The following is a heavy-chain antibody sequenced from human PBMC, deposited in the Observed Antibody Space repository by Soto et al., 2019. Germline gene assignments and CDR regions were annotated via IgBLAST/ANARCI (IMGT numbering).Heavy chain of an antibody. D-gene: IGHD6-13*01. CDR1: GGSFNNFF. J-gene: IGHJ5*02. CDR3: ASQVGVPSNWVVVA. Sequence: SETLSLTCAVYGGSFNNFFWSWIRQSPGKGLEWIGEINHTGSTNYNPSLKSRVTISVDTSKNQFSLRLSSVTAADTAVYYCASQVGVPSNWVVVAWGQGTLVTVSS. V-gene: IGHV4-34*01. CDR2: INHTGST.